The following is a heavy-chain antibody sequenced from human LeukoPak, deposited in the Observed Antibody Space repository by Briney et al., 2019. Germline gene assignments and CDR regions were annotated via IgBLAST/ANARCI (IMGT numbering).Heavy chain of an antibody. CDR2: INHSEST. Sequence: SETLSLTCAVYGGSFSGYYWTWIRQPPGKGLEWIGEINHSESTNYNPSLKSRVTISVDTSKNQFSLTLSSVTAADTAVNYCARGLVGATMRYYYYGMDVWGQGTTVTVSS. V-gene: IGHV4-34*01. D-gene: IGHD1-26*01. CDR1: GGSFSGYY. J-gene: IGHJ6*02. CDR3: ARGLVGATMRYYYYGMDV.